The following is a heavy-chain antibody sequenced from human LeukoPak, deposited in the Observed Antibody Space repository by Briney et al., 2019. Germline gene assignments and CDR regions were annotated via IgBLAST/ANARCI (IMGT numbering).Heavy chain of an antibody. CDR2: IWYDGSNK. CDR3: ARDDYYYYYMDV. V-gene: IGHV3-33*08. Sequence: PGGSLRLSCAASGVTFSSYGMHWVRQAPGKGLEWVAVIWYDGSNKYYADSVKGRFTISRDNSKNTLYLQMNSLRAEDTAVYYCARDDYYYYYMDVWGKGTTVTVSS. CDR1: GVTFSSYG. J-gene: IGHJ6*03.